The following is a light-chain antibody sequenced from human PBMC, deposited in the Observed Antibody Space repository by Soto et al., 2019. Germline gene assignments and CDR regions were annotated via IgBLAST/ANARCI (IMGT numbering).Light chain of an antibody. V-gene: IGLV2-14*01. CDR3: SSYTSSSTPWV. Sequence: QAALTQPASVSGSPGQSITISCTGTSRDGGGYNYVSWYQQHPGKAPKLMIYEVSNRPSGVSNRFSGSKSGNTASLTISGLQAEDEADYYCSSYTSSSTPWVFGGGTKLTVL. CDR2: EVS. J-gene: IGLJ3*02. CDR1: SRDGGGYNY.